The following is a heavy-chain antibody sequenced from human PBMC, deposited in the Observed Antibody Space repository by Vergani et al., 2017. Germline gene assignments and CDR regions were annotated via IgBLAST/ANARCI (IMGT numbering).Heavy chain of an antibody. CDR1: GFTVSSNY. CDR2: IYSGGST. V-gene: IGHV3-66*01. D-gene: IGHD4-17*01. CDR3: AREYGDYANYYYYYGMDV. J-gene: IGHJ6*02. Sequence: EVQLVESGGGLVQPGGSLRLSCAASGFTVSSNYMSWVRQAPGKGLEWVSVIYSGGSTYYADSVKGRFTISRDNSKNSLYLQMNSLRAEDTAVYYCAREYGDYANYYYYYGMDVWGQGTTVTVSS.